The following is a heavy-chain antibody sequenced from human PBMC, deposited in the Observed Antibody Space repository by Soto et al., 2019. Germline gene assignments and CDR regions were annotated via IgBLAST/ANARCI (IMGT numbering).Heavy chain of an antibody. CDR3: ARGAAAVPYYFDY. Sequence: GGSLRLSCAAPGFTFSDYYMSWIRQAPGKGLEWVSYISSSSSYTNYADSVKGRFTISRDNAKNSLYLQMNSLRAEDTAVYYCARGAAAVPYYFDYWGQGTLVTVSS. J-gene: IGHJ4*02. CDR2: ISSSSSYT. V-gene: IGHV3-11*06. D-gene: IGHD6-13*01. CDR1: GFTFSDYY.